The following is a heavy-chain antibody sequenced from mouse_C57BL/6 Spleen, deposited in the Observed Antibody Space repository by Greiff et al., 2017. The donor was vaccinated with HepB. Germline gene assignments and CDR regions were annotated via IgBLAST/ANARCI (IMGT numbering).Heavy chain of an antibody. CDR2: IYPSDSET. J-gene: IGHJ4*01. V-gene: IGHV1-61*01. CDR3: ARSEDYDDDGRPYYYAMDY. CDR1: GYTFTSYW. Sequence: QVQLQQPGAELVRPGSSVKLSCKASGYTFTSYWMDWVKQRPGQGLEWIGNIYPSDSETHYNQKFKDKATLTVDKSSSTAYMQLSSLTSEDSAVYYCARSEDYDDDGRPYYYAMDYWGQGTSVTVSS. D-gene: IGHD2-4*01.